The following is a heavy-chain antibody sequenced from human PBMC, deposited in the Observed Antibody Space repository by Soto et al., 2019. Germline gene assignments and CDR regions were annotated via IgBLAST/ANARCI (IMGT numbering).Heavy chain of an antibody. CDR2: ISDSGDNT. D-gene: IGHD5-12*01. V-gene: IGHV3-23*01. J-gene: IGHJ4*02. CDR3: VKGSLSAVASLDY. Sequence: LRLSCAASGFTFSSYAMSWVRQAPGKGLEWVSSISDSGDNTDSADSVRGRFIVPRDNSKATVYLQMNSLRADDTAVYYCVKGSLSAVASLDYWGQGTLVTVSS. CDR1: GFTFSSYA.